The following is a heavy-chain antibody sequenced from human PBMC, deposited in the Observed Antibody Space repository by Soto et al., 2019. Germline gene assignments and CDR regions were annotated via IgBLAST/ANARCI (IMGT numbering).Heavy chain of an antibody. CDR3: ARDLPAGGPRGNLPSDY. D-gene: IGHD1-26*01. CDR2: ISAYNGNT. J-gene: IGHJ4*02. V-gene: IGHV1-18*01. CDR1: GYTFTRYG. Sequence: ASVKVSCKASGYTFTRYGISWVRQAPGQGLEWMGWISAYNGNTNYAQKLQGRVTMTTDTSTSTAYMELRSLRSDDTAVYYCARDLPAGGPRGNLPSDYWGQGTLVTVSS.